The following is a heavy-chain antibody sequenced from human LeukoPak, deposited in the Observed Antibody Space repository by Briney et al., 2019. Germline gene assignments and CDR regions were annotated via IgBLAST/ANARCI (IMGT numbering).Heavy chain of an antibody. CDR2: IRYDGSNK. J-gene: IGHJ6*03. Sequence: AGGSLRLSCAASGFTFSSYGIHWVRQAPGKGLEWVAFIRYDGSNKYYAGSVKGRFTISRDNSKNTLYLQMNSLRSEDTAVYYCAKDGMVTVFYYYYMDVWGKGTTVTVSS. CDR3: AKDGMVTVFYYYYMDV. V-gene: IGHV3-30*02. CDR1: GFTFSSYG. D-gene: IGHD2-21*02.